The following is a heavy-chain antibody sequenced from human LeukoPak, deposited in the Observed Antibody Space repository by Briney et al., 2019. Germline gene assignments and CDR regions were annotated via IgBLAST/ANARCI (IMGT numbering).Heavy chain of an antibody. Sequence: GGSLRLSCGASGFTFSSYWMHWVRQAPGKGLVWVSRINRDGSRTSYADSVRGRFTISRDNAKNTLYLQMNSLRAEDTAVYYCARVKDSSGWYGGVFDYWGQGTLVTVSS. J-gene: IGHJ4*02. CDR1: GFTFSSYW. CDR3: ARVKDSSGWYGGVFDY. V-gene: IGHV3-74*01. D-gene: IGHD6-19*01. CDR2: INRDGSRT.